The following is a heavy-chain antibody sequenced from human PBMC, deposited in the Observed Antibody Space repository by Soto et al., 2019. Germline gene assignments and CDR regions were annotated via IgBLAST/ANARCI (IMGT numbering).Heavy chain of an antibody. CDR2: IYPGDSDT. Sequence: HGESLKISCKGSGYSFTSYWIGWVRQMPGKGLEWMGIIYPGDSDTRYSPSFQGQVTISADKSISTAYLQWSSLKASDTAMYYCARLPPYYYDSSGYYYDYWGQGTLVTVSS. CDR3: ARLPPYYYDSSGYYYDY. J-gene: IGHJ4*02. V-gene: IGHV5-51*01. D-gene: IGHD3-22*01. CDR1: GYSFTSYW.